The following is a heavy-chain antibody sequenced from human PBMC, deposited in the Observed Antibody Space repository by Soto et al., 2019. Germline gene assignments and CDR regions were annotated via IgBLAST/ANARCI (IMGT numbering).Heavy chain of an antibody. CDR2: ISGSGVST. CDR1: GFTFSSYA. D-gene: IGHD3-22*01. CDR3: AKSPGMYYYDSSGYYHYDY. V-gene: IGHV3-23*01. J-gene: IGHJ4*02. Sequence: GGSLRLSCAASGFTFSSYAMSWVRQAPGKGLEWVTAISGSGVSTYYADSVKGRFTISRDNSKNTLYLQMNSLRAEDTAVYYCAKSPGMYYYDSSGYYHYDYWGQGTLVTVSS.